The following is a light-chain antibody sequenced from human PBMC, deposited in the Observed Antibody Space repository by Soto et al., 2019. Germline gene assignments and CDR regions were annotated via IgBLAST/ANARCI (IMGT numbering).Light chain of an antibody. CDR3: QSYDSSLSGSYV. CDR1: SSNVGAGYD. V-gene: IGLV1-40*01. CDR2: DNN. J-gene: IGLJ1*01. Sequence: QSVLTQPPSVSGAPGQSVIISCTGSSSNVGAGYDVHWYQQLPGTAPRLLTYDNNNRPSGVPARFSVSKSDTSASLAITGLQPEDEADYYCQSYDSSLSGSYVFGTGTKVTVL.